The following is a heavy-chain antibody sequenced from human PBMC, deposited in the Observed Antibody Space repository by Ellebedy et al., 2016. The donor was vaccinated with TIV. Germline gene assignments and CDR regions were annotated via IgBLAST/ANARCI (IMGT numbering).Heavy chain of an antibody. J-gene: IGHJ6*02. CDR1: GGSISSYY. Sequence: MPSETLSLTCTVSGGSISSYYWNWIRQPPGKGLEWIAYIFYSGSTNYNPSFKSRVTISLDTSKNQLSLRLSSVTAADTAVYYCARSPSYSSGWYPDLEEYYYYGMDVWGQGTTVTVSS. V-gene: IGHV4-59*08. D-gene: IGHD6-19*01. CDR3: ARSPSYSSGWYPDLEEYYYYGMDV. CDR2: IFYSGST.